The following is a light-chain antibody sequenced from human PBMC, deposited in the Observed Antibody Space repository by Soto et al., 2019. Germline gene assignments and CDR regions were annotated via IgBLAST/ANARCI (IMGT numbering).Light chain of an antibody. CDR2: SAS. J-gene: IGKJ5*01. CDR3: HQYGSSPLT. Sequence: EIVLTQSPGTLSVSPGERATLSCGASQSVNSTFLAWYQQKPGQAPRLLIYSASSRATGIPDRFSGSGSGTDYTLTISRLEPEDFAVYYCHQYGSSPLTFGPGTQLEIK. V-gene: IGKV3-20*01. CDR1: QSVNSTF.